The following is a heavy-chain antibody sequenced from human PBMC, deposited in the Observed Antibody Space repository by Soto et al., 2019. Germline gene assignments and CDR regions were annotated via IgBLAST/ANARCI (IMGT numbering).Heavy chain of an antibody. V-gene: IGHV1-46*01. CDR2: INPSGGSS. CDR3: ASTYSSSSSNYYYGMGV. CDR1: GYTFTSYY. J-gene: IGHJ6*02. Sequence: ASVQVSCKASGYTFTSYYRHWVRQAPGQGLEWMGIINPSGGSSSYAKKIQGRVTMTRDASTSTVYMVLIRPRSEVRAVYYSASTYSSSSSNYYYGMGVGGQETTVTAP. D-gene: IGHD6-6*01.